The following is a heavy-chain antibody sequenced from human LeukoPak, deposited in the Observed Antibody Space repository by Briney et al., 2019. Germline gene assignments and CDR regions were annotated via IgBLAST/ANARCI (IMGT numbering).Heavy chain of an antibody. V-gene: IGHV1-18*01. J-gene: IGHJ4*02. D-gene: IGHD3-10*01. CDR1: GYTFTSYG. CDR3: ARIWFGESGRYFDY. CDR2: ISAYNGNT. Sequence: ASVKVSCKASGYTFTSYGISWVRQAPGQGLGWMGWISAYNGNTNYAQKLQGRVTMATDTSTSTAYMELRSLRSDDTAVYYCARIWFGESGRYFDYWGQGTLVTVSS.